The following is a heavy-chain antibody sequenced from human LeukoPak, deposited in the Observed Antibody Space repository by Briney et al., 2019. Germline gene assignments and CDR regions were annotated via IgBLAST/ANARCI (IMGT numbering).Heavy chain of an antibody. Sequence: GGSLRLSCAASGFTFDDYGMSWVRQAPGKGLEWVSGINWNGGSTGYADSVKGRFTISRDNAKNSLYLQMSSLRAEDTALYYCAGGYYYGSRTFDYWGQGTLVTVSS. J-gene: IGHJ4*02. D-gene: IGHD3-10*01. V-gene: IGHV3-20*04. CDR3: AGGYYYGSRTFDY. CDR2: INWNGGST. CDR1: GFTFDDYG.